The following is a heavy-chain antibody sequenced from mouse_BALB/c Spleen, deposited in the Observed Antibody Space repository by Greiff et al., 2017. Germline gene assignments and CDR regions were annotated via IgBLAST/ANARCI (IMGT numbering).Heavy chain of an antibody. V-gene: IGHV1-7*01. D-gene: IGHD1-1*02. CDR2: INPSTGYT. J-gene: IGHJ4*01. CDR1: GYTFTSYW. Sequence: VQLQQSGAELAKPGASVKMSCKASGYTFTSYWMHWVKQRPGQGLEWIGYINPSTGYTEYNQKFKDKATLTADKSSSTAYMQLSSLTSEDSAVYYCARYGSRAMDYWGQGTSVTVSS. CDR3: ARYGSRAMDY.